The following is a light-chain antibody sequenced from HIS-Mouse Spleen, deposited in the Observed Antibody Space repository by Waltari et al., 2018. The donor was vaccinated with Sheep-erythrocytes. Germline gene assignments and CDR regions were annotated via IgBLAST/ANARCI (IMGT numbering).Light chain of an antibody. Sequence: SYELTQPPPVSVSPGQTARITSSGGALPKQYAYWYQQTPGQAPVLVIYKDSERPSGIPERFSGSSSGTTVTLTISGVQAEDEADYYCQSADSSGTYRVFGGGTKLTVL. V-gene: IGLV3-25*03. CDR1: ALPKQY. CDR2: KDS. J-gene: IGLJ2*01. CDR3: QSADSSGTYRV.